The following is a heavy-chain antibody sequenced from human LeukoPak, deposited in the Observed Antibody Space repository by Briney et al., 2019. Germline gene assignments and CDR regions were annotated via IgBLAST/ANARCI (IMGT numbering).Heavy chain of an antibody. CDR3: AREGSGYDYYYYGMDV. Sequence: SVKVSCKASGGTFSSYAISWVRQAPGQGLEWMGGIIPIFGTANYAQKFQGRVTITADKSTSTAYMELSSLRSEDTAVYYCAREGSGYDYYYYGMDVWGKGTMVTVSS. J-gene: IGHJ6*04. V-gene: IGHV1-69*06. D-gene: IGHD5-12*01. CDR1: GGTFSSYA. CDR2: IIPIFGTA.